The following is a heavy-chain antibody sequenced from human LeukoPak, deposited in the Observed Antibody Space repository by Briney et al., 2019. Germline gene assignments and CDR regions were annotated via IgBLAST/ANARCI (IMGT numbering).Heavy chain of an antibody. J-gene: IGHJ6*03. CDR2: INPNSGGT. Sequence: VKVSCKASGYTFTGYYMHWVRQAPGQGLEWMGWINPNSGGTNYAQKFQGRVTITRNTSISTAYMELSSLRSEDTAVYYCARGSSGYPSHMDVWGKGTTVTVSS. V-gene: IGHV1-2*02. CDR1: GYTFTGYY. D-gene: IGHD6-6*01. CDR3: ARGSSGYPSHMDV.